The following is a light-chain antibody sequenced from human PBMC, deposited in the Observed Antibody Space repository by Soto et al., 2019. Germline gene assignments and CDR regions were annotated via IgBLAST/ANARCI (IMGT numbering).Light chain of an antibody. CDR1: QYISTK. J-gene: IGKJ1*01. CDR2: GAS. V-gene: IGKV3-20*01. CDR3: QQYGASPWT. Sequence: VLTQSPDSLSLSPGERATLFCRSNQYISTKLAWYQQKPGRAPRLLFSGASSRATDTPDRFSGSGSGTDFTLIISVVEAEDFAMYYCQQYGASPWTFGQGTRVDLK.